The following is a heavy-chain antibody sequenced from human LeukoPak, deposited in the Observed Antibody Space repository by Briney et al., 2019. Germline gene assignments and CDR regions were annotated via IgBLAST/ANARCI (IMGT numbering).Heavy chain of an antibody. D-gene: IGHD4-17*01. CDR2: ISWYSGSI. CDR3: AKDRLSTVTPIMGFGY. CDR1: GFTFDDDA. J-gene: IGHJ4*02. V-gene: IGHV3-9*03. Sequence: GRSLRLSCAASGFTFDDDAMHWVRQAPGKGLEWVSGISWYSGSIGYADSVKGRFTISRDNAKNSLYLQMNSLRAEDMALYYCAKDRLSTVTPIMGFGYWGQGTLVTVSS.